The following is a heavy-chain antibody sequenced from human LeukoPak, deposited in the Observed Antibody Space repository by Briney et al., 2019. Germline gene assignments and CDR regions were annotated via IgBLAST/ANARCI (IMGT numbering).Heavy chain of an antibody. Sequence: SSVKVSCKASGYTFTSYGISWVRQAPGQGLEWMGWISADNGNTNYAQKLQGRVTMTTDTSTSTAYMELRSLRSDDTAVYYCARVPHKHHYDYVWGSYRYGYYFDYWGQGTLVTVSS. CDR1: GYTFTSYG. CDR2: ISADNGNT. CDR3: ARVPHKHHYDYVWGSYRYGYYFDY. J-gene: IGHJ4*02. D-gene: IGHD3-16*02. V-gene: IGHV1-18*01.